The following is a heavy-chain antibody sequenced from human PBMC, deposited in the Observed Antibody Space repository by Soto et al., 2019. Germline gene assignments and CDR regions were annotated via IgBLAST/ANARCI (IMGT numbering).Heavy chain of an antibody. CDR2: ISHSGGTT. Sequence: GGSLRPSCAAFGFIFSSYAMSWVRQAPGKGLEWVASISHSGGTTNYADSVKGRFTISRDNSKNTLYLQMNSLRVEDTAIFYCAKGPWRFWSGPDWFGPWGQGTLVTVSS. V-gene: IGHV3-23*01. J-gene: IGHJ5*02. D-gene: IGHD3-3*01. CDR3: AKGPWRFWSGPDWFGP. CDR1: GFIFSSYA.